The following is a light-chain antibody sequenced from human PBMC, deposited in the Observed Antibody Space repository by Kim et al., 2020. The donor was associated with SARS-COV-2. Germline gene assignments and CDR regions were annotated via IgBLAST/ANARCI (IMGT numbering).Light chain of an antibody. CDR1: NIGSKS. Sequence: SYELTQPPSVSVAPGKTARITCGGNNIGSKSVHWYQQKPGQAPVLVIYYDSDRPSGIPERFSGSNSGNTATLTISRVEAGDEADYYCQVWDSRSDHPVFGGGTGRT. CDR2: YDS. J-gene: IGLJ3*02. CDR3: QVWDSRSDHPV. V-gene: IGLV3-21*04.